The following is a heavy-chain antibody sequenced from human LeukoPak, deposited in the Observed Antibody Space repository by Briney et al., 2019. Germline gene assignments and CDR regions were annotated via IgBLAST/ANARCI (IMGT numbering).Heavy chain of an antibody. V-gene: IGHV4-59*01. Sequence: SETLSLTCAVYGGSFSGYYWSWIRQPPGRGLEWIGFIYYSGRTNYNPSLKSRVAISVDTSKNQFSLKLTSVTAADTAVYYCARVRNNYDSSGYYALDYWGQGTLVTVSS. CDR1: GGSFSGYY. D-gene: IGHD3-22*01. CDR2: IYYSGRT. CDR3: ARVRNNYDSSGYYALDY. J-gene: IGHJ4*02.